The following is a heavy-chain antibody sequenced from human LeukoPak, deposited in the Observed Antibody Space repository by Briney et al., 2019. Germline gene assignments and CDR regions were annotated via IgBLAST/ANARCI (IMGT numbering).Heavy chain of an antibody. Sequence: PGGSLRLSCAAPGFTFDDYGMSWVRQAPGKGLEWVANIKQDGSGKYYVDSVKGRFTISRDNAKNSLYLQMNSLRAEDTAVYYCARDRYYDILTGGDYWGQGTLVTVSS. J-gene: IGHJ4*02. D-gene: IGHD3-9*01. V-gene: IGHV3-7*01. CDR3: ARDRYYDILTGGDY. CDR2: IKQDGSGK. CDR1: GFTFDDYG.